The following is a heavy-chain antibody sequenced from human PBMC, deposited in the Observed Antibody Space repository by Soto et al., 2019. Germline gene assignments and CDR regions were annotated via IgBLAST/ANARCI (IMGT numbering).Heavy chain of an antibody. Sequence: EVQMLESGGGLVQPGGSLRLSCAASGFTFSSYAMSWVRLAPGKGLEWVSAISGSGGSTYYADSVKGRFTISRDNSKNTLYLQMNSLRAEDTAVYYCAKDGDYDYVWGSCNGMDVWGQGTTVTVSS. CDR1: GFTFSSYA. V-gene: IGHV3-23*01. J-gene: IGHJ6*02. D-gene: IGHD3-16*01. CDR3: AKDGDYDYVWGSCNGMDV. CDR2: ISGSGGST.